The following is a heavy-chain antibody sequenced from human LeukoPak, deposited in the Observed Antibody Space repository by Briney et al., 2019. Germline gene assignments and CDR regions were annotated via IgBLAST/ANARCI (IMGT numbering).Heavy chain of an antibody. Sequence: PGGSLRLSCAASGFTVSRNYMNWVRQAPGKGLEWVSVIYSDGNTYYTDSVKGRFIISRDDFKNTLYVHMNSLKAEDTAVYFCTRDRGSGHSSGYLVYWGQGTLVTVSS. CDR2: IYSDGNT. V-gene: IGHV3-53*01. D-gene: IGHD3-22*01. J-gene: IGHJ4*02. CDR1: GFTVSRNY. CDR3: TRDRGSGHSSGYLVY.